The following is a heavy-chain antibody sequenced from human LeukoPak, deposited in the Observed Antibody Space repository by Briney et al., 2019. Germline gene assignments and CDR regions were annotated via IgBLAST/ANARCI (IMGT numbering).Heavy chain of an antibody. CDR1: GFMFRSSS. D-gene: IGHD5-12*01. CDR3: AREGRSGYDLTGYYGMDV. CDR2: ISASAGNI. V-gene: IGHV3-21*01. J-gene: IGHJ6*04. Sequence: GGSLRLSCAASGFMFRSSSMSWVRQVPGKGLEWVSTISASAGNIYYADSVKGRFTISRDNAKNSLYVQMNSLRAEDTAVYYCAREGRSGYDLTGYYGMDVWGKGTTVTVSS.